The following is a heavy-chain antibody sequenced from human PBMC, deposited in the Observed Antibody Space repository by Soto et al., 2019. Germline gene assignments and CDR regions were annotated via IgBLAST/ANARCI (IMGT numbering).Heavy chain of an antibody. Sequence: GGSLRLSCAASGFTFSSYGMHRVRQAPGKGLEWVAVIWYDGSNKYYADSVKGRFTISRDNSKNTLYLQMNSLRAEDTAVYYCARDYYGSGPKSYPDVWGQGTTVTVSS. D-gene: IGHD3-10*01. CDR1: GFTFSSYG. V-gene: IGHV3-33*01. J-gene: IGHJ6*02. CDR3: ARDYYGSGPKSYPDV. CDR2: IWYDGSNK.